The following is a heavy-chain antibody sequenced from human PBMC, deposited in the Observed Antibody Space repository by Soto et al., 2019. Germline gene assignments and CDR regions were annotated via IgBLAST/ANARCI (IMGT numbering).Heavy chain of an antibody. CDR2: ISSSSSYI. J-gene: IGHJ4*02. Sequence: PGGSLRLSCAASGFTFSSYSMNWARQAPGKGLEWVSSISSSSSYIYYADSVKGRFTISRDNAKNSLYLQMNSLRAEDTAVYYCASMTTVTSDFDYWRQGTLVTVSS. CDR1: GFTFSSYS. V-gene: IGHV3-21*01. CDR3: ASMTTVTSDFDY. D-gene: IGHD4-17*01.